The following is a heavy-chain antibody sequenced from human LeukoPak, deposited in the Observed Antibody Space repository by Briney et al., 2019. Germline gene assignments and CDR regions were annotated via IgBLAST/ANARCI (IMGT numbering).Heavy chain of an antibody. J-gene: IGHJ4*02. CDR2: IRYDGSNK. CDR3: ARLIAVAGIETDY. Sequence: PGGSLRLSCAASGFTFSSYGMHWVRQAPGKGLEGVAFIRYDGSNKYYADSVKGRFTISRDNSKNTLYLQMNSLRAEDTAVYYCARLIAVAGIETDYWGQGTLVTVSS. V-gene: IGHV3-30*02. D-gene: IGHD6-19*01. CDR1: GFTFSSYG.